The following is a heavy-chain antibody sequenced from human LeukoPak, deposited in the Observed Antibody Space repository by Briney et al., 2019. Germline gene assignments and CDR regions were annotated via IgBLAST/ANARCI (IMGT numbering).Heavy chain of an antibody. Sequence: GGSLRLSCAASGFTFSSYSMNWVRQAPGKGLEWVSYISTSSSTIYYADSVKGRFTISRDNAKNSLYLQMNSLRAEDTAVYYCARDYYDSSGYYSGDSWGQGTLVTVSS. CDR1: GFTFSSYS. CDR3: ARDYYDSSGYYSGDS. CDR2: ISTSSSTI. D-gene: IGHD3-22*01. V-gene: IGHV3-48*04. J-gene: IGHJ5*01.